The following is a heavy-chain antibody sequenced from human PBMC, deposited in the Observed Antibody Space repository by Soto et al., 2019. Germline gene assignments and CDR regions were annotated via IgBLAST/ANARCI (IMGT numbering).Heavy chain of an antibody. D-gene: IGHD3-10*01. CDR2: ISGSGGST. V-gene: IGHV3-23*01. J-gene: IGHJ4*02. CDR3: AKDGIWFGEGYYFDY. CDR1: GFTFSSYA. Sequence: HPGGSLRLSCAASGFTFSSYAMSWVRQAPGKGLEWVSAISGSGGSTYYADSVKGRFTISRDNSKNTLYLQMNSLRAEDTAVYYCAKDGIWFGEGYYFDYWGQGTLVTVSS.